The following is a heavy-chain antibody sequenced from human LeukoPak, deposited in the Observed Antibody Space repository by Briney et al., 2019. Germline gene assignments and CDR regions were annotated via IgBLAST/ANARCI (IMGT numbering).Heavy chain of an antibody. CDR3: ARDQEAFDY. CDR2: IYPRDGST. Sequence: SVKVSCKASGYTFTGYYIHWVRQAPGQGLEWMGMIYPRDGSTSYAQKFQGRVTVTRDTSTSTVHMELSGLRSEDTAVYYCARDQEAFDYWGQGTLVTVSS. CDR1: GYTFTGYY. V-gene: IGHV1-46*01. J-gene: IGHJ4*02.